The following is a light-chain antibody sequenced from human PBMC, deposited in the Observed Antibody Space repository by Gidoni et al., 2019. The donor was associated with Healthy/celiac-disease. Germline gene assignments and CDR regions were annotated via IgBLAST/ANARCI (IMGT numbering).Light chain of an antibody. CDR3: QQYYSTPPT. CDR1: QSVLYSSNNKNY. CDR2: WAS. Sequence: DIVMTQSPDSLAVSLGERATINCKSSQSVLYSSNNKNYLAWYQQKPGQPPKLLIYWASTRESGVPERFSCSGSGTDFTLTISSLQAEDVAVYYCQQYYSTPPTFGQXTKVEIK. V-gene: IGKV4-1*01. J-gene: IGKJ1*01.